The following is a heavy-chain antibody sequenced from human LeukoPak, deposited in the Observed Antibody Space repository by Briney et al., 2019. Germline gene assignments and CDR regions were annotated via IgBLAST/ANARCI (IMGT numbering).Heavy chain of an antibody. Sequence: GGSLRLSCAASGFTLSTNYISWVRQAPGKGLEWVSIIYSGGTTYYADSVKGRFTISRDNLQMNSLRAEDTAVYYCARVPRGKIYMDVWGKGTTVTVSS. CDR3: ARVPRGKIYMDV. CDR2: IYSGGTT. CDR1: GFTLSTNY. D-gene: IGHD3-10*01. J-gene: IGHJ6*03. V-gene: IGHV3-66*02.